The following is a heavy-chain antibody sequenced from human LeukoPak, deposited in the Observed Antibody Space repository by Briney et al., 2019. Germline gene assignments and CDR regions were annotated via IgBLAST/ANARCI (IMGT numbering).Heavy chain of an antibody. CDR3: ASDRSLIASLYYFDN. J-gene: IGHJ4*02. CDR2: ISGSGSYI. D-gene: IGHD3-22*01. V-gene: IGHV3-21*01. CDR1: GITFSAYT. Sequence: GGSLRLSCAASGITFSAYTMNWVRQAPGKGLEWVSSISGSGSYIFYPDSVKGRFTISRDNAKNSLYLQMNSLRAEDTAVYYCASDRSLIASLYYFDNWGQGTLVTVSS.